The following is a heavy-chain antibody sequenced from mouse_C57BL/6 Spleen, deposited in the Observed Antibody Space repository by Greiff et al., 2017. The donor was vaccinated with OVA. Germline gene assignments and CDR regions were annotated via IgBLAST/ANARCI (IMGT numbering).Heavy chain of an antibody. J-gene: IGHJ1*03. CDR1: GYTFTTYP. V-gene: IGHV1-47*01. D-gene: IGHD1-1*01. Sequence: VQGVESGAELVKPGASVKMSCKASGYTFTTYPIEWMKQNHGKSLEWIGNFHPYNDDTKYNEKFKGKATLTVEKSSSTVYLELSRLTSDDSAVYYCARGRITTVPYWYFDVWGTGTTVTVSS. CDR3: ARGRITTVPYWYFDV. CDR2: FHPYNDDT.